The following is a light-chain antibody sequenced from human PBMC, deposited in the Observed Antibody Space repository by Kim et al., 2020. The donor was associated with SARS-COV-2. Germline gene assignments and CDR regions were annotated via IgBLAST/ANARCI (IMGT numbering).Light chain of an antibody. J-gene: IGKJ5*01. Sequence: EIVLTQSPGTLSLSPGERVTLSCRASQTVSSSFLAWYQQKPGQAPRLLSYGASGRATGIPDRFSGSGSGTDFTLTISRLEPEDFAVYYCQQYGTSPITFGQGTRLEIK. V-gene: IGKV3-20*01. CDR3: QQYGTSPIT. CDR1: QTVSSSF. CDR2: GAS.